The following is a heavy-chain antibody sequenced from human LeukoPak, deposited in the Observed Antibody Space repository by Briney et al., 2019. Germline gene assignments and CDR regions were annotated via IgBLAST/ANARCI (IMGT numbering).Heavy chain of an antibody. CDR2: INSDGSIT. D-gene: IGHD2-15*01. J-gene: IGHJ4*02. V-gene: IGHV3-74*01. CDR3: AKIYWGGGRCFDY. CDR1: GFTFSSYW. Sequence: GGSLRLSCAASGFTFSSYWMYWVRQAPEKGLVWVSRINSDGSITTYADSVKGRFTISRDDSKNTLYLQMNSLRAEDTAVYYCAKIYWGGGRCFDYWGQGALVTVSS.